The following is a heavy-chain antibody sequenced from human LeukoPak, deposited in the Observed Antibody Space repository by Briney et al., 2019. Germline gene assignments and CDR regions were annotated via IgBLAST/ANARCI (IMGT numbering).Heavy chain of an antibody. V-gene: IGHV1-69*13. CDR1: GGTFSNFA. CDR2: FTPIFGTS. D-gene: IGHD3-22*01. J-gene: IGHJ4*02. CDR3: ARDRPDYYDSTAYLRGLYSAFGS. Sequence: SVIVSCKASGGTFSNFAFSWVRQAPGQGLEWMGGFTPIFGTSHYAQKFQGRVTFTADDSTRTAYMELTSLSSEDTAVYYCARDRPDYYDSTAYLRGLYSAFGSWGQGTLVTVSS.